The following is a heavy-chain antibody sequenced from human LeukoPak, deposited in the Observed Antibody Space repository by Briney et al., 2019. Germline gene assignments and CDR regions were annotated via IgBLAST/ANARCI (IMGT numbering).Heavy chain of an antibody. Sequence: ASVKVSCKASGYTFTSYAMHWVRQAPGQRLERMGWINAGNGNTKYSQKFQGRVTITRDTSASTAYMELSSLRSEDTAVYYCARDKSSPGGSGSYNDYWGQGTLVTVSS. J-gene: IGHJ4*02. CDR2: INAGNGNT. CDR3: ARDKSSPGGSGSYNDY. D-gene: IGHD3-10*01. CDR1: GYTFTSYA. V-gene: IGHV1-3*01.